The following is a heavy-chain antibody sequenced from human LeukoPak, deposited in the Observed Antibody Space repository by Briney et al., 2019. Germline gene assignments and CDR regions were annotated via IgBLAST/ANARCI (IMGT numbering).Heavy chain of an antibody. D-gene: IGHD3-3*01. CDR1: GFTFSNYE. Sequence: GGSLILSCAASGFTFSNYEMNWVRQAPGKGLEWVSYISSSGSIIYYIDSVKGRFTISRDNAKKSLHLQMNSLRAEDTAVYYCAREASYDSWSGYHNDFDIWGQGTMVTVSS. V-gene: IGHV3-48*03. CDR3: AREASYDSWSGYHNDFDI. CDR2: ISSSGSII. J-gene: IGHJ3*02.